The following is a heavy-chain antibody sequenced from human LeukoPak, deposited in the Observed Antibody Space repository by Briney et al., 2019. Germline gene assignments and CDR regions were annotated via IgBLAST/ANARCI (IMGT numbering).Heavy chain of an antibody. CDR2: VFSDGGT. Sequence: SQTLSLTCTVSGGSIISDHSYEKSYWTWIRQPAGQALEWIGRVFSDGGTNFNPSLQSRLTISLDTSKNQFSLSLSSVTAADTAIYYCARDRAYDYDIRLESWGQGILVTVSS. CDR1: GGSIISDHSYEKSY. V-gene: IGHV4-61*02. J-gene: IGHJ4*02. CDR3: ARDRAYDYDIRLES. D-gene: IGHD3-9*01.